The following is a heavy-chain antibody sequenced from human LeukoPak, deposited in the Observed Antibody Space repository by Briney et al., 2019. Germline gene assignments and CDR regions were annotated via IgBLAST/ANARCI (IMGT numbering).Heavy chain of an antibody. D-gene: IGHD5-18*01. CDR2: IIPIFGTA. J-gene: IGHJ4*02. V-gene: IGHV1-69*13. Sequence: GASVKVSCKASGGTFSSYAISWVRQAPGQGLEWMGGIIPIFGTANYAQKFQGRVTITADESTSTAYMELSSLRSEDTAVYYCARVAKRGYSYGYRGFDYWGQGTLVTVSS. CDR3: ARVAKRGYSYGYRGFDY. CDR1: GGTFSSYA.